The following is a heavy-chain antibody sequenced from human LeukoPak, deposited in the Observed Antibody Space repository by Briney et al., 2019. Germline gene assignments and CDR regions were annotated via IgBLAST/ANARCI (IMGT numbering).Heavy chain of an antibody. CDR3: AKVPRYCSSTSCPDFDY. D-gene: IGHD2-2*01. V-gene: IGHV3-30*18. J-gene: IGHJ4*02. CDR2: ISYDGGDK. CDR1: GFTFSSYG. Sequence: AGGSLRLSCAASGFTFSSYGMHWVRQAPGKGLEWVAVISYDGGDKNYADSVKGRFTISRDNSNNRVYLQMNSLRAEDTAVYYCAKVPRYCSSTSCPDFDYWGQGTLVTVSS.